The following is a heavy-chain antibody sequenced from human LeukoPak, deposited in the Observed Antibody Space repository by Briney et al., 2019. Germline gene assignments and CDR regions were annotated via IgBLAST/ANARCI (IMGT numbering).Heavy chain of an antibody. CDR3: ARVTRGYSYEYYMDV. J-gene: IGHJ6*03. V-gene: IGHV3-11*04. CDR2: ISSSGSTI. D-gene: IGHD5-18*01. Sequence: GGSLRLSCAASGFTFSDYYMSWIRQAPGKGLEWVSYISSSGSTIYYADSVKGRFTISRDNAKNSLYLQMNSLRAEDTAVYYCARVTRGYSYEYYMDVWGKGTTVTVSS. CDR1: GFTFSDYY.